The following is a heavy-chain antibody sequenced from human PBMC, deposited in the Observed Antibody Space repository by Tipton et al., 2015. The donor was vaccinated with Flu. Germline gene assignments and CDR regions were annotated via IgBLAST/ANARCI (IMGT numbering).Heavy chain of an antibody. J-gene: IGHJ1*01. Sequence: TLSLTCTVSGGSISSYYWSWIRQPPGKGLEWIGYIYYSGSTNYNPYLKSRVTISVDTSKNQFYLKLSSVTAADTAVYYCARDLGVAVAGTGGFQHWGQGTLVTVPS. CDR1: GGSISSYY. V-gene: IGHV4-59*01. CDR2: IYYSGST. CDR3: ARDLGVAVAGTGGFQH. D-gene: IGHD6-19*01.